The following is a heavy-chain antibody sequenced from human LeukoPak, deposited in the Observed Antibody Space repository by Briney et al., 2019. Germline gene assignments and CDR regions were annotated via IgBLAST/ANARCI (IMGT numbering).Heavy chain of an antibody. CDR1: GFTFSDYY. J-gene: IGHJ6*03. CDR3: ARDDSSTVAEAVYYYYYYVDV. CDR2: ISSSGSTI. V-gene: IGHV3-11*04. D-gene: IGHD6-13*01. Sequence: GGSLRLSCAASGFTFSDYYMSWIRQAPGKGLEWVSYISSSGSTIYYADSVKGRFTISRDNAKNSLYLQMNSLRAEDTAVYYCARDDSSTVAEAVYYYYYYVDVWGKGTTVTVSS.